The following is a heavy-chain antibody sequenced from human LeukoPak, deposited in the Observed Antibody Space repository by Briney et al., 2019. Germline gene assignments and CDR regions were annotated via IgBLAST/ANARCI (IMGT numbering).Heavy chain of an antibody. CDR1: GGSISSNY. D-gene: IGHD2-2*01. Sequence: SETLSLTCTVSGGSISSNYWSWIRQPAGKGLEWIGRIYTSGSTNYNPSLKSRVTMSVDTSKNQVSLNLSSVTAADTAVYYCARGAAAAGGVVVPAASLSRAFDIWGQGTMVTVSS. CDR2: IYTSGST. V-gene: IGHV4-4*07. CDR3: ARGAAAAGGVVVPAASLSRAFDI. J-gene: IGHJ3*02.